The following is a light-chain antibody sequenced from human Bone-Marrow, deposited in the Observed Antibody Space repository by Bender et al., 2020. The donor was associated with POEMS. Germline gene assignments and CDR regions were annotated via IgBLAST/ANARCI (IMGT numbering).Light chain of an antibody. CDR1: NSGVGSYNL. CDR2: DVS. Sequence: QSALTQPASVSGSPGQSITISCTGTNSGVGSYNLVSWYQQHPGKVPKLMIYDVSDRPSGVSNRFSGSKSGNTASLTISGLQPEDEADYYCSSYTSSTTLVFGGGTKLTVL. CDR3: SSYTSSTTLV. J-gene: IGLJ2*01. V-gene: IGLV2-14*02.